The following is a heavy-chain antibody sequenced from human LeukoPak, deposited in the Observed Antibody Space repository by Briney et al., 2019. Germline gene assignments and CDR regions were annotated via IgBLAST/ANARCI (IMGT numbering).Heavy chain of an antibody. Sequence: PSETLSLTCTVFGALIRTYYWGWIRQPPGKGLEWMGYSYHSGNTDYNPSIKSRVTISVDPSKTQCSLKLSSVTAADTAVYYCARDRGHFDYWGQGTLVTVSS. J-gene: IGHJ4*02. D-gene: IGHD3-10*01. CDR1: GALIRTYY. CDR2: SYHSGNT. CDR3: ARDRGHFDY. V-gene: IGHV4-59*01.